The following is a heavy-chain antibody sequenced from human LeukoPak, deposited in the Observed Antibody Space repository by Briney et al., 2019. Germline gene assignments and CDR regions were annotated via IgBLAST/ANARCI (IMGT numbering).Heavy chain of an antibody. D-gene: IGHD4-17*01. J-gene: IGHJ4*02. CDR2: IYHSGST. Sequence: SETLSLTCTVSGGSISSGGYYWSWIRQPPGKGLEWIGYIYHSGSTYYNPSLKSRVTISVDRSKNQFSLKLSSVTAADTAVYYCARVDSNGDPYFDYWGQGTLVTVSS. CDR3: ARVDSNGDPYFDY. CDR1: GGSISSGGYY. V-gene: IGHV4-30-2*01.